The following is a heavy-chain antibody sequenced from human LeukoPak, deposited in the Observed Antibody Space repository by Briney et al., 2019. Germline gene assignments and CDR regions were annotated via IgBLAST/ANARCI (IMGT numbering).Heavy chain of an antibody. D-gene: IGHD6-19*01. CDR1: GFTFDDYA. J-gene: IGHJ4*02. CDR2: ISWNSGSI. Sequence: GGSLRLSCAASGFTFDDYAMHWVRQAPGKGLEWVSGISWNSGSIGYADSVKGRFTISRDNAKNSLYLQMNSLRAEDTALYYCAKDRGPSYSSGWYFDYRGQGTLVTVSS. V-gene: IGHV3-9*01. CDR3: AKDRGPSYSSGWYFDY.